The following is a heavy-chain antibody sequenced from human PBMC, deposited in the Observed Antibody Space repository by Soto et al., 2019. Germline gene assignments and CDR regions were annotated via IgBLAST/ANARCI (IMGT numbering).Heavy chain of an antibody. CDR3: AREIIASSKFDP. CDR1: GGSFSGYY. J-gene: IGHJ5*02. Sequence: PSETLSLTCAVYGGSFSGYYWSWIRQPPGKGLEWIGEINHSGSTNYNPSLKGRVTISVDTSKNQFSLKLSSVTAADTAVYYCAREIIASSKFDPWGQGTLVTVSS. D-gene: IGHD6-13*01. CDR2: INHSGST. V-gene: IGHV4-34*01.